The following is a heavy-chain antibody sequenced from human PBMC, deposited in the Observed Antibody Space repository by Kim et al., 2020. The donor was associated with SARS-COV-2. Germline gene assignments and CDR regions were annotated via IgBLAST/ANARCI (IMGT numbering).Heavy chain of an antibody. J-gene: IGHJ6*02. CDR1: GFTFSSYE. Sequence: GGSLRLSCAASGFTFSSYEMNWVRQAPGKGLEWVSFISSIGSSIYFADSVKGRFTISRDNAKNSLYLQMISLRAEDTAVYYCARDRFAAHIAVAGIDYYYYGMDVWGQGTTVTVSS. CDR3: ARDRFAAHIAVAGIDYYYYGMDV. D-gene: IGHD6-19*01. V-gene: IGHV3-48*03. CDR2: ISSIGSSI.